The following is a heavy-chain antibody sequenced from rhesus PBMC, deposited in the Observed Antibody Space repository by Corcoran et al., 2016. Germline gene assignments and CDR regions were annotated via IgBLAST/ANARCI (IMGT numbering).Heavy chain of an antibody. CDR3: ARAGAVIYGLDS. CDR2: IYGGSGST. CDR1: GGSISGYYL. D-gene: IGHD1-44*02. Sequence: QVQLQESGPGVVKPSETLSLTCAVSGGSISGYYLWSWIRQPPGKGLEWIGSIYGGSGSTSYNPSLKSRVIISIYTSKNQCSLKLSSVTAADTAVYYWARAGAVIYGLDSWGQGVVVTVSS. V-gene: IGHV4-143*01. J-gene: IGHJ6*01.